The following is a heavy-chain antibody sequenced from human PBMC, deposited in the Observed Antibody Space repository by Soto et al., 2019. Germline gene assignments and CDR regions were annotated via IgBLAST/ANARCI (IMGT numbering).Heavy chain of an antibody. Sequence: GSGPTLVNPTRTLTLTCTFSGFSLSTSGVGVGWIRQPPGKALEWLALIYWDDDKRYSPSLKSRLTITKDTSKNQVVLTMTNMDPVDTATYYCAHSPPAVAGPWDWFDPWGQGTLVTVSS. J-gene: IGHJ5*02. CDR1: GFSLSTSGVG. V-gene: IGHV2-5*02. D-gene: IGHD6-19*01. CDR2: IYWDDDK. CDR3: AHSPPAVAGPWDWFDP.